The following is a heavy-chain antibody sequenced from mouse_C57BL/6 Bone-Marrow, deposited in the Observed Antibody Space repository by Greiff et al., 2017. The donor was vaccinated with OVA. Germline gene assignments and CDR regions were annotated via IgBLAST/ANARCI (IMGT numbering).Heavy chain of an antibody. CDR1: GFTFSSYA. CDR2: ISSGGDYI. V-gene: IGHV5-9-1*02. J-gene: IGHJ3*01. Sequence: EVKLVESGEGLVKPGGSLKLSCAASGFTFSSYAMSWVRQTPEKRLEWVAYISSGGDYIYYADTVKGRFTISRDNARNTLYLQMSSLKSEDTAMYYCTRDLLWSRGAYWGQGTLVTVSA. D-gene: IGHD2-2*01. CDR3: TRDLLWSRGAY.